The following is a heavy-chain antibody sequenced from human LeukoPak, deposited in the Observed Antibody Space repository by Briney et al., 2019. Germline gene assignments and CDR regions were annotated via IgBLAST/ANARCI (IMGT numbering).Heavy chain of an antibody. D-gene: IGHD3-16*01. CDR3: ARISPYHLGEAPAFDI. CDR1: GFTFSDYY. CDR2: ISSSGSTI. Sequence: KSGGSLRLSCAASGFTFSDYYMSWIRQAPGKGLEWVSYISSSGSTIYYADSVKGRFTISRDNAKNSLYLQMNSLRAEDTAVYYCARISPYHLGEAPAFDIWGQGTMVTVSS. V-gene: IGHV3-11*01. J-gene: IGHJ3*02.